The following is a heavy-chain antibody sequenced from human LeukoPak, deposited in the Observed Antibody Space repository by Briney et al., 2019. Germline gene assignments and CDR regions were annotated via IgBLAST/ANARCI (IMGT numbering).Heavy chain of an antibody. CDR2: ISAYNGNT. J-gene: IGHJ5*02. CDR1: GYTFTSYG. CDR3: ARETRLWGYDSSGYSDWFDP. V-gene: IGHV1-18*01. D-gene: IGHD3-22*01. Sequence: GASVKVSCKASGYTFTSYGISWVRQAPGQGLEWMGWISAYNGNTNYAQKLQGRVTMTTDTSTSTAYMELRSLRSDDTAVYYCARETRLWGYDSSGYSDWFDPWGQGTLVTVSS.